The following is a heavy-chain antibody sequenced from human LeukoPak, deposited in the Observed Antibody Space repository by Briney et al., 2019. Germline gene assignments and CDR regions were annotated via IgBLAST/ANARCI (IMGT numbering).Heavy chain of an antibody. CDR2: IYCSGST. Sequence: SSETLSLTCTVSGGSISSYYWSWIRQSPGKGLEWIGYIYCSGSTNYNPSLKSRVTISVDTSKNQFSLKLSSVTAADTAVYYCARQNTPHGNFDYWGQGILVTVSS. CDR1: GGSISSYY. D-gene: IGHD1-26*01. V-gene: IGHV4-59*01. J-gene: IGHJ4*02. CDR3: ARQNTPHGNFDY.